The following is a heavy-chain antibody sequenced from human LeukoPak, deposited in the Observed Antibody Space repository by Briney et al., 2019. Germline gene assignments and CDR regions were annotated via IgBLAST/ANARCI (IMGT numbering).Heavy chain of an antibody. D-gene: IGHD7-27*01. CDR3: ARADWGSIDY. V-gene: IGHV3-7*01. CDR1: GFTFSHYW. CDR2: IRPDANDG. Sequence: GSLRLSCAASGFTFSHYWMAWVRQAPGKGLEWVAIIRPDANDGSYVDSVKGRFTISRDNAKNPLYLQLNSLRAEDTAVYFCARADWGSIDYWGQGALVTVSS. J-gene: IGHJ4*02.